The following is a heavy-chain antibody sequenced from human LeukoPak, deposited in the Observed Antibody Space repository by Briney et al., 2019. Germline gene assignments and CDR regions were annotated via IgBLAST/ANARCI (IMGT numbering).Heavy chain of an antibody. Sequence: GRSLRLSCAASGFTFNNYVMHWVRQAPGQGLEWVAGILYDGSDKWFGDSVKGRFSISRDNSKNTLYLQMNSLRVEDMAVYYCVRERDRLTTFDSWGQGALVTVSS. CDR3: VRERDRLTTFDS. CDR1: GFTFNNYV. CDR2: ILYDGSDK. V-gene: IGHV3-30-3*01. J-gene: IGHJ4*02. D-gene: IGHD1-1*01.